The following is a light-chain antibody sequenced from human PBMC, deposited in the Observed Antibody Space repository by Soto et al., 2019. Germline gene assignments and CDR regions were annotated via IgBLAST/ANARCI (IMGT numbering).Light chain of an antibody. CDR3: SSHTSGSTRV. V-gene: IGLV2-14*01. J-gene: IGLJ1*01. Sequence: QSALTQPASVSGSPGQSIAISCTGTFSDVGGYDYVSWYQQHPDKAPKLMIYEVTKRPSGVSNRFSASKSGNTASLTISGLQPEDEADYYCSSHTSGSTRVFGSGTKLTVL. CDR1: FSDVGGYDY. CDR2: EVT.